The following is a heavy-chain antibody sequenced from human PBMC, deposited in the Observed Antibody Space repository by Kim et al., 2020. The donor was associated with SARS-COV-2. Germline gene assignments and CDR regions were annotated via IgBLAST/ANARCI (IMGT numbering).Heavy chain of an antibody. CDR1: GFTFSSYG. CDR3: AKDPWVGYGGNSILPAAGGYFDY. V-gene: IGHV3-30*18. CDR2: ISYDGSNK. Sequence: GGSLRLSCAASGFTFSSYGMHWVRQAPGKGLEWVAVISYDGSNKYYADSVKGRFTISRDNSKNTLYLQMNSLRAEDTAVYYCAKDPWVGYGGNSILPAAGGYFDYWGQGTLVTVSS. D-gene: IGHD4-17*01. J-gene: IGHJ4*02.